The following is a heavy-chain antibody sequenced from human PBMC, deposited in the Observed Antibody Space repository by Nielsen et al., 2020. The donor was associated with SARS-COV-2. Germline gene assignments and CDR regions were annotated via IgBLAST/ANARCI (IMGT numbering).Heavy chain of an antibody. J-gene: IGHJ4*02. Sequence: GGSLRLSCAASGFTFSSYAMHWVRQAPGKGLEYVSAISSNGGSTYYANSVRGRFTISRDNSENTLYLQMGSLRAEDMAVYYCAREAAAGPFDYWGQGTLVTVSS. CDR3: AREAAAGPFDY. CDR2: ISSNGGST. D-gene: IGHD6-13*01. CDR1: GFTFSSYA. V-gene: IGHV3-64*01.